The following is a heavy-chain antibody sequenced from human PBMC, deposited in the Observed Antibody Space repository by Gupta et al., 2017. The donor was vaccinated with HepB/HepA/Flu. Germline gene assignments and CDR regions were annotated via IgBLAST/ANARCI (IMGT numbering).Heavy chain of an antibody. J-gene: IGHJ4*02. CDR1: GLTFSSYA. V-gene: IGHV3-30-3*01. Sequence: QVQLVESGGGVVQPGRALSLSCAASGLTFSSYAMHWGRQAPGKGLEWVAVISYDGSNKYYADSVKGRFTIARDNSKNTRYLQMNSLRAEDTAVYYFARGIAAAGTLGPRGYWGQGTLVTVSS. CDR2: ISYDGSNK. CDR3: ARGIAAAGTLGPRGY. D-gene: IGHD6-13*01.